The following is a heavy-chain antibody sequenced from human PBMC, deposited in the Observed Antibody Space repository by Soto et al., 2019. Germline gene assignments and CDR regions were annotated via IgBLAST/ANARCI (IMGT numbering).Heavy chain of an antibody. J-gene: IGHJ4*02. D-gene: IGHD3-9*01. V-gene: IGHV4-39*01. CDR1: GDSINSDKYY. CDR2: IYFRGNT. CDR3: ASLEGLATISYSFDF. Sequence: QLQLQESGPGLVKPSETLSLTCSVSGDSINSDKYYWGWIRQPQGKGLEWIGSIYFRGNTYYNPSLQTRVTISLEKSKSQFSLKLNSVTAAESAVYFCASLEGLATISYSFDFWGQGALVTVA.